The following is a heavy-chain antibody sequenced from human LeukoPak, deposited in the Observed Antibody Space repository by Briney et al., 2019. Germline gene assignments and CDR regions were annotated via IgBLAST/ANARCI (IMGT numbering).Heavy chain of an antibody. D-gene: IGHD2-2*01. J-gene: IGHJ6*03. Sequence: GGSLRLSCAASGFTFSSYEMNWVRQAPGKGLEWVSSISSSSSYMYYADSVKGRFTISRDNAKNSLYLQMNSLRAEDTAVYYCARGRYRQLLAYYYYYMDVWGKGTTVTVSS. CDR1: GFTFSSYE. V-gene: IGHV3-21*01. CDR3: ARGRYRQLLAYYYYYMDV. CDR2: ISSSSSYM.